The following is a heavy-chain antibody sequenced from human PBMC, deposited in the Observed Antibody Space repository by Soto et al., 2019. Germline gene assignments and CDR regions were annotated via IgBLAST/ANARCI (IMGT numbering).Heavy chain of an antibody. CDR1: GFTFSTYA. Sequence: GGSLRLSCAASGFTFSTYAMTWVRQAPGKGLEWVSTISVTGGYTYYADSVKGRFTISRDNSKNMFYLQMNSLRADDTAVYYCATVGLWSGNYYYYMDVWGKGTTVTVSS. J-gene: IGHJ6*03. D-gene: IGHD3-3*01. CDR2: ISVTGGYT. CDR3: ATVGLWSGNYYYYMDV. V-gene: IGHV3-23*01.